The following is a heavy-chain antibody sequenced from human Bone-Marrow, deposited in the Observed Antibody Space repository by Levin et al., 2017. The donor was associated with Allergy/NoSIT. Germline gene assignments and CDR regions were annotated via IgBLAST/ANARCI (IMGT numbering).Heavy chain of an antibody. CDR3: TTDVRLPTALDP. V-gene: IGHV3-15*01. Sequence: GESLKISCAASGFTFSNAWMSWVRQAPGKGLEWVGRIKSKTDGGTTDYAAPVKGRFTISRDDSKNTLYLQMNSLKTEDTAVYYCTTDVRLPTALDPWGQGTLVTVSS. J-gene: IGHJ5*02. CDR1: GFTFSNAW. CDR2: IKSKTDGGTT. D-gene: IGHD2/OR15-2a*01.